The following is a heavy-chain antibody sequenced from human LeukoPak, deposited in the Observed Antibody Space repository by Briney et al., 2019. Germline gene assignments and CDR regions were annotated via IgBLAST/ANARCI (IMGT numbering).Heavy chain of an antibody. Sequence: PGGSLRLSCAASGFTFSSYEMNWVRQAPGKGLEWVSYISSSGSTIYYADSVKGRSTISRDNAKNSLYLQMNSLRAEDTAVYYCARDRSGDRRIDYWGQGTLVTVSS. CDR2: ISSSGSTI. D-gene: IGHD4-17*01. CDR1: GFTFSSYE. CDR3: ARDRSGDRRIDY. V-gene: IGHV3-48*03. J-gene: IGHJ4*02.